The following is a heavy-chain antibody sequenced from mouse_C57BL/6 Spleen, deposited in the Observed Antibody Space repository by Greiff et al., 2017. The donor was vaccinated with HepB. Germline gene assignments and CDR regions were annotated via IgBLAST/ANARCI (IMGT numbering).Heavy chain of an antibody. CDR3: ARFGNFGYFDV. CDR2: IYPGDGDT. D-gene: IGHD2-1*01. V-gene: IGHV1-82*01. Sequence: VQLQQSGPELVKPGASVKISCKASGYAFSSSWMNWVKQRPGKGLEWIGRIYPGDGDTNYNGKFKGKATLTADKSSSTAYMQLSSLTSEDSAVHFCARFGNFGYFDVWGTGTTVTVSS. CDR1: GYAFSSSW. J-gene: IGHJ1*03.